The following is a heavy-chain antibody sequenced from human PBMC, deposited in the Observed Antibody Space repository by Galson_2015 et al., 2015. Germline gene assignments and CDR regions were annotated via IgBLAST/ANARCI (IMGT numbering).Heavy chain of an antibody. CDR2: ISSSGSTR. CDR1: GFTFSDYY. J-gene: IGHJ3*02. CDR3: ARAHCTNGVCYFWNAFDI. Sequence: SLRLSCAASGFTFSDYYMSWIRQAPGKGLEWISYISSSGSTRYYADSVKGRLTISRDNAKNSLYLRMNSLRAEDTAVYYCARAHCTNGVCYFWNAFDIWGQGTTVTVSS. D-gene: IGHD2-8*01. V-gene: IGHV3-11*01.